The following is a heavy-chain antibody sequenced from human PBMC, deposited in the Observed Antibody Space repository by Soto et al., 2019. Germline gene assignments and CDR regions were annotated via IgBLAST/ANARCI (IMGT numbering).Heavy chain of an antibody. Sequence: EVQLVESGGGLVQPGGSLRLSCAASGFTVSSNYMSWVRQAPGKGLEWVSVIYSGGSTYYADSVKGRFTISRDNSKNTMYLQMNSLRAEDTAVYYCAGEALDGNSGYYLPPPYDYWGQGTLVTVSS. CDR3: AGEALDGNSGYYLPPPYDY. D-gene: IGHD4-17*01. V-gene: IGHV3-66*01. CDR1: GFTVSSNY. J-gene: IGHJ4*02. CDR2: IYSGGST.